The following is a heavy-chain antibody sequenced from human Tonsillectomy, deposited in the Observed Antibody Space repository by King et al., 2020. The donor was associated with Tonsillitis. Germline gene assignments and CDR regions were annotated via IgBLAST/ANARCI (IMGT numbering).Heavy chain of an antibody. CDR3: ARDAEIVATTYFDY. D-gene: IGHD5-12*01. Sequence: QLVQSGAEVKKPGSSVKVSCKASGGTFSSYAISWVRQAPGQGLEWMGGIIPIFGTANYAQKFQGRVTITADESTSTDYMELSRLRSEDTAVYYCARDAEIVATTYFDYWGQGTLVTVSS. J-gene: IGHJ4*02. CDR2: IIPIFGTA. CDR1: GGTFSSYA. V-gene: IGHV1-69*12.